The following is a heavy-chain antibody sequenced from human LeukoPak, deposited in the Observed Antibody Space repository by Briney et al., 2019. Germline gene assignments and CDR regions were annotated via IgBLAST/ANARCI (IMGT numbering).Heavy chain of an antibody. D-gene: IGHD5-18*01. CDR1: GVSFSGYG. CDR2: IRYDGSNE. V-gene: IGHV3-30*02. Sequence: GGSLRLSCAASGVSFSGYGMHWVRKAPGKGLEWVAFIRYDGSNEYYADSVKGQFTISRDKSKNTLSLQMNGLRVEDTAVYYCARDRLGTAMEDGMDVWGQGTTVTAPS. J-gene: IGHJ6*02. CDR3: ARDRLGTAMEDGMDV.